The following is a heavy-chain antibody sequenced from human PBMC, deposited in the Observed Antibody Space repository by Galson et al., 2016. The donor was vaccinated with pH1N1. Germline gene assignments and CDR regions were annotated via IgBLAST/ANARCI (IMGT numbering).Heavy chain of an antibody. CDR2: ISWNGGHT. CDR3: AKDLYFDGRSGSPN. Sequence: SLRLSCAGSGFTFDDYAMHWVRQAPGKGLEWVSGISWNGGHTDYADSVRGRFTISRDNAKNSLYLQMNSLTTEDTAFYYCAKDLYFDGRSGSPNWGQGTLVTVTS. D-gene: IGHD3-22*01. J-gene: IGHJ4*02. CDR1: GFTFDDYA. V-gene: IGHV3-9*01.